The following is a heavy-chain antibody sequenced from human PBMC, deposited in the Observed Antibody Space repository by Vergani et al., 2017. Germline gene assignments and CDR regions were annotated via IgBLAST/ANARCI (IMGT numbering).Heavy chain of an antibody. CDR1: GYTFTSYG. J-gene: IGHJ4*02. CDR3: ARVRYYDSSGYYGKHFDY. Sequence: QVQLVQSGAEVKKPGASVKVSCKASGYTFTSYGNSWVRQAPGHGLEWMGWISAHNGNTNYAQTLQGRVTMTTDTSTSTAYMEVGSLRFDDTAVYYCARVRYYDSSGYYGKHFDYWGQGTLVTVSS. V-gene: IGHV1-18*01. D-gene: IGHD3-22*01. CDR2: ISAHNGNT.